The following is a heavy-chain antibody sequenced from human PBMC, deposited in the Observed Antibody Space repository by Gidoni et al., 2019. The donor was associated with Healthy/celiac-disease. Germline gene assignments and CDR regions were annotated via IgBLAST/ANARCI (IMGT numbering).Heavy chain of an antibody. CDR1: GGTFSSYA. Sequence: QVQLVQSGAEVKKPGSSVKVSCKASGGTFSSYAISWGRQAPGQGLELMGGIIPIFGTANYAQKFQGIVTITADKSTSTAYMELSSLRSEDTAVYYCAREVPAAIGYFDYWGQGTLVTVSS. D-gene: IGHD2-2*02. CDR2: IIPIFGTA. CDR3: AREVPAAIGYFDY. J-gene: IGHJ4*02. V-gene: IGHV1-69*06.